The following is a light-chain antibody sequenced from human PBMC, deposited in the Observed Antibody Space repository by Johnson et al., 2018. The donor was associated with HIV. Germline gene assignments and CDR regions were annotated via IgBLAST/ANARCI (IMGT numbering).Light chain of an antibody. Sequence: QSVLTQPPSVSAAPGQKVTISCSGSSSNIGNNYVSWYQQLPGTAPKLLIYDNNKRPSGIPDRFSGCKSGTSATLGITGLQTGDEADYYCGTWDSSLSAGVFGTGTKVTVL. CDR1: SSNIGNNY. CDR3: GTWDSSLSAGV. J-gene: IGLJ1*01. V-gene: IGLV1-51*01. CDR2: DNN.